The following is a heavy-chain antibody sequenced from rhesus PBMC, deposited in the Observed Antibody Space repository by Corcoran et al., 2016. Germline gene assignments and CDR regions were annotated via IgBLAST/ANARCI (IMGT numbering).Heavy chain of an antibody. CDR3: ARGEFADY. V-gene: IGHV4-169*01. CDR2: IYGSSSST. CDR1: GGSISSSY. D-gene: IGHD3-34*01. J-gene: IGHJ4*01. Sequence: QLQLQESGPGLVKPSETLSVTCAVSGGSISSSYWSWIRQAPGKGLEWIGYIYGSSSSTNCNPSLKSRVTLAVDTSKNQLSLKLSSVTTADTAVYYCARGEFADYWGQGVLVTVSS.